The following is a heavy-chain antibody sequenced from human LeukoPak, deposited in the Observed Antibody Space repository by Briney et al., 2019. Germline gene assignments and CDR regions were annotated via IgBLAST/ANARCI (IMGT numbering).Heavy chain of an antibody. CDR2: ISGSGGST. V-gene: IGHV3-23*01. D-gene: IGHD3-10*01. CDR3: AKNSRGSGSTIDY. CDR1: GFTFSSYS. J-gene: IGHJ4*02. Sequence: GGSLRLSCAASGFTFSSYSMNWVRQAPGKGLEWVSAISGSGGSTYYADSVKGRFTISRDNSKNTLYLQMNSLRAEDTAVYYCAKNSRGSGSTIDYWGQGTLVTVSS.